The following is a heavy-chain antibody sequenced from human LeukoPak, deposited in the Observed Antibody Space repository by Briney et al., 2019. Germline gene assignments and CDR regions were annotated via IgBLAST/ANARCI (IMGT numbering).Heavy chain of an antibody. CDR2: ISSSSSYI. CDR1: GFTFSSYS. D-gene: IGHD3-10*01. CDR3: ARDPTTYGSGSYYYYFEY. J-gene: IGHJ4*02. Sequence: GGSLRLSCAASGFTFSSYSMNWVRQAPGKGLEWVSSISSSSSYIYYADSVKGRFTISRGNAKNSLYLQMNSLRAEDTAVYYCARDPTTYGSGSYYYYFEYWGQGTLVTVSS. V-gene: IGHV3-21*01.